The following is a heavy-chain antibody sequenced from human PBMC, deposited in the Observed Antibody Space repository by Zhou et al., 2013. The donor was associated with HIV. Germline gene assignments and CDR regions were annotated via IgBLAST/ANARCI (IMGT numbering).Heavy chain of an antibody. V-gene: IGHV1-8*02. CDR3: ASGPLDIEYSISSGVFES. Sequence: QVQLLQSGAEVKPPGASVKVSCKASGYTFTNYDINWVRQATGQGLEWMGWMNPRSGNTGYAQKFQGRVTMTTDTSTSTAYMEVRSLRSDDTAVYYCASGPLDIEYSISSGVFESWGQGTQVTVSS. CDR2: MNPRSGNT. CDR1: GYTFTNYD. J-gene: IGHJ4*02. D-gene: IGHD6-6*01.